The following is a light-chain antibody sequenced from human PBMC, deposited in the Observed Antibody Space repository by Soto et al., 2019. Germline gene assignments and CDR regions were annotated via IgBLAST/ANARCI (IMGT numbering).Light chain of an antibody. J-gene: IGKJ4*01. V-gene: IGKV1-9*01. CDR1: QGISSY. CDR3: QQRRAYPLT. Sequence: IQVTQSPSSLSASIGDRVTITCRASQGISSYLAWYQQKPGNAPELLIFAASTLQSGVPSRFSGSGSGTDFTLTISSLQPEDFATYYCQQRRAYPLTFGGGTKVDIK. CDR2: AAS.